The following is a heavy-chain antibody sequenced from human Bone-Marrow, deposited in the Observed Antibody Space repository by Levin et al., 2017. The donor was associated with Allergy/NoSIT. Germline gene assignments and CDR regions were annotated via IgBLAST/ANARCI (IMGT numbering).Heavy chain of an antibody. V-gene: IGHV4-59*02. Sequence: SETLSLTCTVSGGSVSTDYWDWIRQPPGKGLEWIGYIYYDGSTNYNPSLKSRVTISVDTSKKHFSLRLSSVTAADTAVYYCARGMGAAAGRGWFDPWGQGTLVTVSS. CDR1: GGSVSTDY. CDR3: ARGMGAAAGRGWFDP. CDR2: IYYDGST. D-gene: IGHD6-13*01. J-gene: IGHJ5*02.